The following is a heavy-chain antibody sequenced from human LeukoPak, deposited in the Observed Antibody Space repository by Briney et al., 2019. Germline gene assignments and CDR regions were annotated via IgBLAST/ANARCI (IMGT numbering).Heavy chain of an antibody. CDR1: GGSISSGNSC. CDR3: ARRGYYDTSGFFY. V-gene: IGHV4-39*01. J-gene: IGHJ4*02. CDR2: IYYSGST. Sequence: SETLSLTCTVSGGSISSGNSCWGGIRQPPGKGLEWIGSIYYSGSTFHNPSLKSRVTISVDTSKNQFSLKLSSVTAADTAVYYCARRGYYDTSGFFYWGQGTLVTVSS. D-gene: IGHD3-22*01.